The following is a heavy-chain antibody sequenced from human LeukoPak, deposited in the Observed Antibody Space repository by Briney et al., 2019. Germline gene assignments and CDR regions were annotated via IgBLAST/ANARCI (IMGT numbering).Heavy chain of an antibody. V-gene: IGHV5-51*01. Sequence: GESLKISCKGSGYSFTTYWIGWVRQIPGKGPEWMGIIYPGDSDTRYSPSFQGQVTISADKSITTTYLQWSSLKASDTAMYYCARLTSSWSFDYWGQGTLVTVSS. CDR3: ARLTSSWSFDY. D-gene: IGHD6-13*01. J-gene: IGHJ4*02. CDR2: IYPGDSDT. CDR1: GYSFTTYW.